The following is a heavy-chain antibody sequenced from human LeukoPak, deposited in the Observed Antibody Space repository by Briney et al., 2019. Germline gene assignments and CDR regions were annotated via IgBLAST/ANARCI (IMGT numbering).Heavy chain of an antibody. CDR3: ARDRGYGDYDY. V-gene: IGHV3-21*01. D-gene: IGHD4-17*01. CDR2: ISSSSSYI. CDR1: GFTFSSYS. Sequence: PGRSLRLSCAASGFTFSSYSMNWVRQAPGKGLEWVSSISSSSSYIYYADSVKGRFTISRDNAENSLYLQMNSLRVEDTAVYYCARDRGYGDYDYWGQGTLVTVSS. J-gene: IGHJ4*02.